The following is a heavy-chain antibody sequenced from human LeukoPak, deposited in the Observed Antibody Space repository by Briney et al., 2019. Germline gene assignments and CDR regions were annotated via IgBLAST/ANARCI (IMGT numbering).Heavy chain of an antibody. CDR1: GGSISSGSYY. CDR3: ARGPLRFLEWLRNKPFDY. V-gene: IGHV4-61*02. Sequence: SETLSLTCTVSGGSISSGSYYWSWIRQPAGKGLEWIGRIYTSGSRNYNPSLKSRVTISVDTSKNQFSLKLSSVTAADTAVYYCARGPLRFLEWLRNKPFDYWGQGTLVTVSS. J-gene: IGHJ4*02. D-gene: IGHD3-3*01. CDR2: IYTSGSR.